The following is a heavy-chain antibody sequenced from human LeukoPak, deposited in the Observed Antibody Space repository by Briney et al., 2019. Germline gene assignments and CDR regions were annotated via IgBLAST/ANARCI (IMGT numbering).Heavy chain of an antibody. CDR2: IYHSGST. D-gene: IGHD3-10*01. V-gene: IGHV4-38-2*02. CDR1: GYSISSGYY. CDR3: ASRFTMIRGVDY. Sequence: SETLSLTCTVSGYSISSGYYGGWIRQPPGKGLEWIGNIYHSGSTYNHPSLKSRVTISVDTSKNQFSLKLNSVTAADTAVYYCASRFTMIRGVDYWGQGTLITVSS. J-gene: IGHJ4*02.